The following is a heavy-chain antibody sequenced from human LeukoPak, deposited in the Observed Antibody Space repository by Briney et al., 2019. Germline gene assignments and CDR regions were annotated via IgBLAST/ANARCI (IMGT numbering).Heavy chain of an antibody. Sequence: SETLSLTCAVYGGSFSGYYWSWIRQPPRKGLEWIGQINHSESTNYNPTLNSRVTISVDTSKNQFSLKLSSVTAADTAVYFCARGGDRPFDPWGQGTLVTVSS. J-gene: IGHJ5*02. CDR1: GGSFSGYY. CDR3: ARGGDRPFDP. D-gene: IGHD5-24*01. V-gene: IGHV4-34*01. CDR2: INHSEST.